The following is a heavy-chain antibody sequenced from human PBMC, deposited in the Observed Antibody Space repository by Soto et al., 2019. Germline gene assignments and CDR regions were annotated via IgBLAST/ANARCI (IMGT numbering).Heavy chain of an antibody. Sequence: GGPLRLSCTASGLNFSSYAMSWVSQAQGKGLEWVSAISGSGGSTYYADSVKGRFTISRDNSKNTLYLQMNSLRAEDTAVYYCAKDGPDRFSSFDYCGQGTLVT. CDR3: AKDGPDRFSSFDY. CDR1: GLNFSSYA. V-gene: IGHV3-23*01. J-gene: IGHJ4*02. CDR2: ISGSGGST. D-gene: IGHD3-3*01.